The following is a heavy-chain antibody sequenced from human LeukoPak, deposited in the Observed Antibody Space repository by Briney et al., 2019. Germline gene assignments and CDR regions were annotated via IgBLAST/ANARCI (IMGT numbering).Heavy chain of an antibody. J-gene: IGHJ4*02. CDR3: AKVDHTWNDSED. CDR1: GFTFYNYP. V-gene: IGHV3-23*01. D-gene: IGHD1-1*01. Sequence: PGGSLRLSCAASGFTFYNYPMTGVRQAPGKGPEWVSAVSGSGDRTIYADSVKGRFTISRDNSKNTLSLQMNSLRVEDTAVYYCAKVDHTWNDSEDWGLGSLVTVSS. CDR2: VSGSGDRT.